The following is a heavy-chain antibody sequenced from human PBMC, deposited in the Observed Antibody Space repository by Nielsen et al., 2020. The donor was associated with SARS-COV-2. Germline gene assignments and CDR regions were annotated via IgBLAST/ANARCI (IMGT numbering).Heavy chain of an antibody. D-gene: IGHD2-15*01. CDR2: IYYSGST. CDR3: ARVSVVADAFDI. J-gene: IGHJ3*02. V-gene: IGHV4-59*01. Sequence: SETLSLTCTVSGGSISSYYWSWIRQPPGKGLEWIGYIYYSGSTNYNPSLKSRVTISVDTSKNQFSLKLSSVTAADTAVYYCARVSVVADAFDIWGQGTMVTVSS. CDR1: GGSISSYY.